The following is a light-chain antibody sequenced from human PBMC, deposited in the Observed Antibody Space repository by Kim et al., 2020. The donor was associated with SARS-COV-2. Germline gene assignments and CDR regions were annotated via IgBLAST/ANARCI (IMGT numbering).Light chain of an antibody. CDR1: QSVLYSSNNKNY. V-gene: IGKV4-1*01. Sequence: RATINCKSRQSVLYSSNNKNYVAWYQQKPGQPPKLLIYWASTRESGVADRFSGSGSGTDFTLTISSLQAEDVAVYYCQQYYSTPYSFGQGTKLEIK. J-gene: IGKJ2*03. CDR3: QQYYSTPYS. CDR2: WAS.